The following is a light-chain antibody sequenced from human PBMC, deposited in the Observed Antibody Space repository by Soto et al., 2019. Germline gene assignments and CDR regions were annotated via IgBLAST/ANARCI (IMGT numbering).Light chain of an antibody. Sequence: EIVLTQSPATLSLSPGEGATLSCMASQSVSSYLAWYQQKPGQAPRLLIYDASTRSTGIPARLIGSGSGTDFALAISSLEPEDFAVYCCQQLSNWYTFGQWTKLEIK. J-gene: IGKJ2*01. CDR3: QQLSNWYT. CDR2: DAS. V-gene: IGKV3-11*01. CDR1: QSVSSY.